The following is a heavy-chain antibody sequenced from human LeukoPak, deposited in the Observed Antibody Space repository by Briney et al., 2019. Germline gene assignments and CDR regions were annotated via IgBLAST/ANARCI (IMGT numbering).Heavy chain of an antibody. CDR3: ARGRIVGATLPFDY. J-gene: IGHJ4*02. D-gene: IGHD1-26*01. CDR2: IYYSGST. V-gene: IGHV4-59*01. Sequence: SETLSLTCTVSGGSISSYYWSWIRQSPGKGLEWIGYIYYSGSTNYNPSLKSRVTISVDTSKNQFSLKLSSVTAADTAVYYCARGRIVGATLPFDYWGQGTLVTVSS. CDR1: GGSISSYY.